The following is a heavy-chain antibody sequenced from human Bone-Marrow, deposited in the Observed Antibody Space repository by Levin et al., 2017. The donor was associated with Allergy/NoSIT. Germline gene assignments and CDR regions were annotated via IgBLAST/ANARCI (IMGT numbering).Heavy chain of an antibody. CDR1: EGTLTTHA. D-gene: IGHD3-10*01. Sequence: GASVKVSCKAPEGTLTTHAISWVRRAPGQGLEWMGGVIPVFGATNYPQKFQGRVSITADESASTVYLELNSLTSEDTAVYYCARCERSLYNWFDSWGQGTLV. CDR3: ARCERSLYNWFDS. V-gene: IGHV1-69*13. CDR2: VIPVFGAT. J-gene: IGHJ5*01.